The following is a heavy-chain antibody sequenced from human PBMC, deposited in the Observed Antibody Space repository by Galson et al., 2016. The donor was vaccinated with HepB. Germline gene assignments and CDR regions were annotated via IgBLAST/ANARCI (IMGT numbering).Heavy chain of an antibody. CDR2: VSTSGSATTM. CDR3: ARGHLVVPFSFYFDY. J-gene: IGHJ4*02. Sequence: SLRLSCAASGFTFSSYEMNWVRQAPGKGLEWVSYVSTSGSATTMFYADSVKGRFTISRDNAKNSLYLQMNSLRAEDTAVYYCARGHLVVPFSFYFDYWARDPWSPSPQ. D-gene: IGHD2-15*01. CDR1: GFTFSSYE. V-gene: IGHV3-48*03.